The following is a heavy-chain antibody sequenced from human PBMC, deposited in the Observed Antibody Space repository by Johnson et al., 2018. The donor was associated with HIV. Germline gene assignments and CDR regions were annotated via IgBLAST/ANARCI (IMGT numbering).Heavy chain of an antibody. CDR2: IWHDGRDV. V-gene: IGHV3-33*03. D-gene: IGHD5-12*01. J-gene: IGHJ3*02. CDR3: AKDQHGPLVPTVMRDDAFDI. CDR1: GFTFSSYA. Sequence: QVQLVESGGGVVQPERSLRLSCAASGFTFSSYAMHWVRQAPGKGLEWVAIIWHDGRDVYYADSVKGRFTVSRDNSKNAVYLQMNSLGAGDTAVYYCAKDQHGPLVPTVMRDDAFDIWGQGTMVTVSS.